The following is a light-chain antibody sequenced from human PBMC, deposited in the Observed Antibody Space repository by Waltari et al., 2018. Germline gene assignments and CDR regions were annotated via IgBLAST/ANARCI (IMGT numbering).Light chain of an antibody. CDR1: QSISSY. J-gene: IGKJ1*01. V-gene: IGKV1-39*01. CDR2: AES. CDR3: QQSYSHTRT. Sequence: DIQMTQSPPSLSASAGDRVTITCRASQSISSYLNWYQQKPGIAHKLLIYAESSLQSGVPSRFSVSGSGRDFTLIISSLQPEDFATYSCQQSYSHTRTFGQGTKVEIK.